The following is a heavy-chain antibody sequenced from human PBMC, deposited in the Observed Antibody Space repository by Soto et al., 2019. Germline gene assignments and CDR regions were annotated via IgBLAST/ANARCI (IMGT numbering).Heavy chain of an antibody. CDR1: GFTISISW. Sequence: GVSLGLSSAASGFTISISWLNWVRQAPGRGLEWVAYISSDGRDTNYVDSVRGRFTISRDNAKNALFLQMNSLRAEETPVYYCAYKPRLLDSWGQGTLVTVSS. CDR2: ISSDGRDT. CDR3: AYKPRLLDS. V-gene: IGHV3-7*01. J-gene: IGHJ4*02. D-gene: IGHD6-6*01.